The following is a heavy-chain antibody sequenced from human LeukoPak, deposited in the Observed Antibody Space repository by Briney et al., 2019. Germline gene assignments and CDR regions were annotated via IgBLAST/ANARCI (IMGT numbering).Heavy chain of an antibody. CDR3: ARDRKNSYGHEFDY. CDR2: IWYDGSDK. J-gene: IGHJ4*02. D-gene: IGHD5-18*01. Sequence: GRSLRLSCAASGFTFSSFGMHWVRQAPGKGLEWVAVIWYDGSDKYYVDSVKGRFTISRDNSKITLYLQMNSLRAEDTAVYYCARDRKNSYGHEFDYWGQGTLVTVSS. V-gene: IGHV3-33*01. CDR1: GFTFSSFG.